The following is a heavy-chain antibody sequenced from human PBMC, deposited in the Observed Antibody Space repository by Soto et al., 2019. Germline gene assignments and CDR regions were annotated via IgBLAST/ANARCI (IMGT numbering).Heavy chain of an antibody. CDR1: GYTFTSYD. CDR3: AREIGGVIVIDTLYGMDV. Sequence: QVQLVQSGAEVKKPGASAKVSCKASGYTFTSYDINWVRQATGQGLEWMGWMNPNSGNTGYAQKFQGRVTMTRNTSISTAYMELSSLRSEDTAVYYCAREIGGVIVIDTLYGMDVWGQGTTVTVSS. V-gene: IGHV1-8*01. CDR2: MNPNSGNT. J-gene: IGHJ6*02. D-gene: IGHD3-16*02.